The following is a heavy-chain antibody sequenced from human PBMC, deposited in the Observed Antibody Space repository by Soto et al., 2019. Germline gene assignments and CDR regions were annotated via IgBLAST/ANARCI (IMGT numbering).Heavy chain of an antibody. V-gene: IGHV3-23*01. CDR1: GFTFSSYA. Sequence: GGSLRLSCAASGFTFSSYAMSWVRQAPGKGLEWVSAISGSGGSTYYADSVKGRFTISRDNSKNTLYLQMNSLRAEDTAVYYCAKDRRYYDSSGYYYVSDYWGQGTLVTVSS. CDR2: ISGSGGST. D-gene: IGHD3-22*01. CDR3: AKDRRYYDSSGYYYVSDY. J-gene: IGHJ4*02.